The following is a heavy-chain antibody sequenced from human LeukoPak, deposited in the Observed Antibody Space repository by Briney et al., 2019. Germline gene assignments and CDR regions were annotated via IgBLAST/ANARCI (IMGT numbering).Heavy chain of an antibody. Sequence: AGGPLRLSCAASGFTFSSYAMSWVRQAPGKGLEWVSAISGSGGSTYYADSVKGRFTISRDNSKNTLYLQMNSLRAEDTAVYYCAKTKMTTVTKGGFDYWGQGTLVTVSS. V-gene: IGHV3-23*01. CDR3: AKTKMTTVTKGGFDY. CDR2: ISGSGGST. CDR1: GFTFSSYA. D-gene: IGHD4-17*01. J-gene: IGHJ4*02.